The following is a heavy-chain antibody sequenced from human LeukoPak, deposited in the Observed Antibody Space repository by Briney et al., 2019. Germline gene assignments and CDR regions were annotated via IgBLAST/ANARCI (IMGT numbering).Heavy chain of an antibody. V-gene: IGHV1-69*06. CDR3: ARASIVTTNGDNVYYYMDL. Sequence: GSSVKVSCKASGGTFSFGSAGVTWVRQASGQRLEWLGGIIPLLDSPHYAPNFKGRLTITADRFSGVAYMDLSSLRSDDTAVYYCARASIVTTNGDNVYYYMDLWGTGTTVTVSS. D-gene: IGHD5-12*01. CDR1: GGTFSFGSAG. CDR2: IIPLLDSP. J-gene: IGHJ6*03.